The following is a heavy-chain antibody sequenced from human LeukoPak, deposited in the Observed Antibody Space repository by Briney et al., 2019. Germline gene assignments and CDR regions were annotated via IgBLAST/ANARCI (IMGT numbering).Heavy chain of an antibody. V-gene: IGHV3-48*03. CDR2: IRSSGSTI. CDR3: ARDPNWIYSGMDV. J-gene: IGHJ6*02. Sequence: GGSLRLSWAASGFTFSSYEVNWVRQAPGKGLEWVSYIRSSGSTIYYAASVKGRFTISRDNAKNSLYLQMNSLRAEDTAVYYCARDPNWIYSGMDVWGQGTTVTVSS. CDR1: GFTFSSYE. D-gene: IGHD1-1*01.